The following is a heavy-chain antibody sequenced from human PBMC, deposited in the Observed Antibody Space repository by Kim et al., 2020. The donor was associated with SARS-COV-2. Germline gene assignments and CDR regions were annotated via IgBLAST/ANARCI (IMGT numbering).Heavy chain of an antibody. D-gene: IGHD6-13*01. CDR2: ISADESNK. CDR1: GFTFGSAH. V-gene: IGHV3-30*03. Sequence: GGSLRHSCAGSGFTFGSAHMHWVRQAPGKGLEWVALISADESNKDYVDSVKGRFTVSRDNSQNTLFLQIDSLTAEDTAVYYCAREGHSRGRAGTFDNWG. CDR3: AREGHSRGRAGTFDN. J-gene: IGHJ4*01.